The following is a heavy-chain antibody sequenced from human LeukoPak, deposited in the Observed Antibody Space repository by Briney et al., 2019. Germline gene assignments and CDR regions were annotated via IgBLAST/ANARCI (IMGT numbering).Heavy chain of an antibody. CDR3: ARDRKAIVVVSAIPRYNWFDP. CDR2: INPNSGGT. V-gene: IGHV1-2*02. J-gene: IGHJ5*02. Sequence: GASVKVSCKASVYTFTGYYMHWVRQAPGQGLEWMGWINPNSGGTNYAQKFQGRVTMTRDTSISTAYMELSRLRSDDTAVYYCARDRKAIVVVSAIPRYNWFDPWGQGTLVTVSS. CDR1: VYTFTGYY. D-gene: IGHD2-21*01.